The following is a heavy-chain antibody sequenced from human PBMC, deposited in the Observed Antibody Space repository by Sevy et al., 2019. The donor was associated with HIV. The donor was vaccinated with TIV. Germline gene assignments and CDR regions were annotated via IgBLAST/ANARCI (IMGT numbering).Heavy chain of an antibody. CDR1: GFTVSSTY. D-gene: IGHD3-22*01. CDR3: ARLSEYYYDSSGYYTTGTAFDL. CDR2: IYSGDST. J-gene: IGHJ3*01. Sequence: GGSLRLSCAASGFTVSSTYMSWLRQAPGKGLEWVSIIYSGDSTFYRDSVKGQFTISRDTSKNTLFLQMNTLRAEDTAVYYCARLSEYYYDSSGYYTTGTAFDLWGQGTMVTVSS. V-gene: IGHV3-53*01.